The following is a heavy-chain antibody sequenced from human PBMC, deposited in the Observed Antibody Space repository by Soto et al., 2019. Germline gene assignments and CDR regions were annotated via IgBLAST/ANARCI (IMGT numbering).Heavy chain of an antibody. Sequence: QVQLQESGPGLMKPSGTLSLTCAVSGGSITSNWWSWVRQPPGKGLEWIAEIFHTGSANYNPSLMSRFTISMDKSKNHLSLNLNSVTAADTAVYYCARHIAVSGTRGFDHWGQGTLVTVSS. V-gene: IGHV4-4*02. CDR3: ARHIAVSGTRGFDH. D-gene: IGHD2-21*01. CDR2: IFHTGSA. J-gene: IGHJ4*02. CDR1: GGSITSNW.